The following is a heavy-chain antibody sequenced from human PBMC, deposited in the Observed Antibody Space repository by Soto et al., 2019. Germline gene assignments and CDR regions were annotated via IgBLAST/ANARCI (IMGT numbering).Heavy chain of an antibody. J-gene: IGHJ2*01. V-gene: IGHV3-11*01. CDR2: ISSSGSTI. D-gene: IGHD3-22*01. CDR1: GFSFSDYY. CDR3: ARPGYYDSSGYYFPDWYFDL. Sequence: QVQLVESGGGLVKPGGSLRLSCAASGFSFSDYYMSWIRQAPGKGLEWFSYISSSGSTIYYADSVKGRFTISRDNAKNSLYLQMNSLRAEDTAVYYCARPGYYDSSGYYFPDWYFDLWGRGTLVTVSS.